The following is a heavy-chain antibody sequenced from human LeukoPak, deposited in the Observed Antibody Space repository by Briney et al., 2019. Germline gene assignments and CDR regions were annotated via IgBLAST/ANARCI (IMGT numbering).Heavy chain of an antibody. CDR2: ISGSGGST. D-gene: IGHD2-15*01. J-gene: IGHJ4*02. CDR1: GFTFSSYA. V-gene: IGHV3-23*01. Sequence: PGGSLRLSCAASGFTFSSYAMSWVRQAPGKGLEWVSDISGSGGSTYYADSVKGRFTISRDNSKNTLYLQMNSLRAEDTAVYYCAKATYCSGGSCYYYFDYWGQGTLVTVSS. CDR3: AKATYCSGGSCYYYFDY.